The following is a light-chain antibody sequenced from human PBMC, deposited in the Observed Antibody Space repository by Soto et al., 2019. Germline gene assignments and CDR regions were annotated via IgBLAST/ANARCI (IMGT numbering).Light chain of an antibody. Sequence: SVLTQPPSVYGAPGQRIVISRYRVTSHIGSDHVYWYQQLPGTALKLVIYNSNRRPSGIPDRFSGSKSGASASLAIRGLRSEDEAEYYCAAWDDSLSGHVVFGGGTKVTVL. CDR1: TSHIGSDH. CDR3: AAWDDSLSGHVV. V-gene: IGLV1-47*01. CDR2: NSN. J-gene: IGLJ2*01.